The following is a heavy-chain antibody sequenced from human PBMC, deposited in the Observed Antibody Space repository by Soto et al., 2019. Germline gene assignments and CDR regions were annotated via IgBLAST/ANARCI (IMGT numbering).Heavy chain of an antibody. J-gene: IGHJ6*02. D-gene: IGHD6-19*01. CDR2: ISGSGGST. CDR1: GFNFSSYA. Sequence: PGGSLRLSCAASGFNFSSYAMSWVRQAPGKGLEWVSAISGSGGSTYYADSVKGRFTISRDNSKNTLYLQMNSLRAEDTAVYYCAKQQWLVRPMMYGMDVWGQGTTVTVSS. CDR3: AKQQWLVRPMMYGMDV. V-gene: IGHV3-23*01.